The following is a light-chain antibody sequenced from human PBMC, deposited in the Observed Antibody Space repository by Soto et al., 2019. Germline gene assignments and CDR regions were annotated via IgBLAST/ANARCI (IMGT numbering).Light chain of an antibody. J-gene: IGKJ2*01. V-gene: IGKV1-5*03. CDR1: QIIATS. Sequence: DIQMTQSPSALSASVGDRVSITCRASQIIATSLAWYQQSAGKAPRLLIYRASSVATGVPSRFSGSASGTDFTLTISSLQPDDFATYYCQQYFAYSPFTFGPGTKLEI. CDR3: QQYFAYSPFT. CDR2: RAS.